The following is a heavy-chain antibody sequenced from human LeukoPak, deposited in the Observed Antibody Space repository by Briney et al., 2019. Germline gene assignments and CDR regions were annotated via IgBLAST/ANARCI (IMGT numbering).Heavy chain of an antibody. CDR3: AREHGYSSGWYFVGPSEQESYNWFDP. J-gene: IGHJ5*02. D-gene: IGHD6-19*01. Sequence: SVKVSCKASGYTFTSYGISWVRQAPGQGLEWMGGIIPIFGTANYAQKFQGRVTITTDESTSTAYMELSSLRSEDTAVYYCAREHGYSSGWYFVGPSEQESYNWFDPWGQGTLVTVSS. CDR2: IIPIFGTA. V-gene: IGHV1-69*05. CDR1: GYTFTSYG.